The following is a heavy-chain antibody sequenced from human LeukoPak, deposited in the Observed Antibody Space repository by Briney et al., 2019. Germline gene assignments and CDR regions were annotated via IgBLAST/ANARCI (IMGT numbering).Heavy chain of an antibody. V-gene: IGHV1-18*01. CDR3: ARVPYYDILTGYSGP. Sequence: ASVKVSCKASGGTFSSYTISWVRQAPGQGLEWMGWISAYNGNTNYAQKLQGRVTMTTDTSTSTACMELRSLRSDDTAVYYCARVPYYDILTGYSGPWGQGTLVTVSS. D-gene: IGHD3-9*01. J-gene: IGHJ5*02. CDR1: GGTFSSYT. CDR2: ISAYNGNT.